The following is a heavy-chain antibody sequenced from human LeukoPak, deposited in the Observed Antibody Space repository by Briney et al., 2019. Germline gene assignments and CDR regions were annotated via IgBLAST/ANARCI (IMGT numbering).Heavy chain of an antibody. CDR2: IYYSGST. Sequence: SETLSLTCTVSGGSISSGDYYWSWIRQPPGKGLEWIGYIYYSGSTYYNPSLKSRVTISVDTSKNRFSLKLSSVTAADTAVYYCARGEAGGNSDYWGQGTLVTVSS. CDR1: GGSISSGDYY. V-gene: IGHV4-30-4*01. J-gene: IGHJ4*02. D-gene: IGHD4-23*01. CDR3: ARGEAGGNSDY.